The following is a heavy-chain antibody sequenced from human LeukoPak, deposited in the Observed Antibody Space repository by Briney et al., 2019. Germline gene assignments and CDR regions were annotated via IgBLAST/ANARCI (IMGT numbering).Heavy chain of an antibody. Sequence: GGSLRLSCVASGFNFGEYAMNWVRQAPGKGLEWISCIYRDSSVKHYADFVRGRFTVSRDNAKNSVYLQMNSLRAEDTAVYFCARYGSGSNYRDPFDSWGQGTLVTVSS. V-gene: IGHV3-48*01. J-gene: IGHJ4*02. CDR3: ARYGSGSNYRDPFDS. D-gene: IGHD3-10*01. CDR2: IYRDSSVK. CDR1: GFNFGEYA.